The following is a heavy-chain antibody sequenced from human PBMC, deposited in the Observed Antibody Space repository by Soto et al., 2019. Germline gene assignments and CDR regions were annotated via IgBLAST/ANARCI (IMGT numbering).Heavy chain of an antibody. CDR3: VKESRGSGWSVCNF. CDR2: ISGNGNSA. CDR1: GFTFRDYA. V-gene: IGHV3-23*01. D-gene: IGHD6-19*01. Sequence: GGSLRLSCTASGFTFRDYAMSWVRQFPGKGLEWVSDISGNGNSARYADSVKGRFTISRDNSQNTLYLQLNSLRVDDTAVYYCVKESRGSGWSVCNFWGQGTRVTV. J-gene: IGHJ4*02.